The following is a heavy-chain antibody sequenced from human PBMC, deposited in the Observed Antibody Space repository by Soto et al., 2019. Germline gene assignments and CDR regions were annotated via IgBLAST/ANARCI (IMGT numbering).Heavy chain of an antibody. CDR3: ATDGSHDIWNGYSICHGMDV. Sequence: QVQLQESGPGLVKPSQTLSLTCTVSGGSISSAVYYWTWIRQHPGKGLEWIGYIYYSGSTRYNPSLKSRVSISLGTSKNQFSLKLSSVTAADTAVYYCATDGSHDIWNGYSICHGMDVWGQGTTVTVSS. CDR1: GGSISSAVYY. CDR2: IYYSGST. D-gene: IGHD3-3*01. J-gene: IGHJ6*02. V-gene: IGHV4-31*03.